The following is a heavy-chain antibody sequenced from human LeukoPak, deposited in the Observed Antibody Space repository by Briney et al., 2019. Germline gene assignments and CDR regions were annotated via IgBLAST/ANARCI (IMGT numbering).Heavy chain of an antibody. CDR2: IKDDGST. V-gene: IGHV3-74*01. CDR1: GFTFSTYW. Sequence: GGSLRLSCAASGFTFSTYWMHWVRQAPGKGPVWVSRIKDDGSTIYADSVKGRFTISRDNAKNTLYLQMNSLRAEDTAVYYCARDSAEYSSSWSFDYWGQGTLVTVSS. J-gene: IGHJ4*02. CDR3: ARDSAEYSSSWSFDY. D-gene: IGHD6-13*01.